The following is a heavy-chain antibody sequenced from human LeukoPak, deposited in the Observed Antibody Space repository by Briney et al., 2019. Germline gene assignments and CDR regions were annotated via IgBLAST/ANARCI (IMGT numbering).Heavy chain of an antibody. J-gene: IGHJ3*02. Sequence: GGSLRLSCAASGFNFNDAAMHWVRRSPGKGLEWAAVISYDGNNKYYANSVKGRFTISRDNAKNSLYLQMNSLRAEDTAVYYCAREGSNDAFDIWGQGTMVTVSS. V-gene: IGHV3-30*03. CDR1: GFNFNDAA. D-gene: IGHD4-11*01. CDR3: AREGSNDAFDI. CDR2: ISYDGNNK.